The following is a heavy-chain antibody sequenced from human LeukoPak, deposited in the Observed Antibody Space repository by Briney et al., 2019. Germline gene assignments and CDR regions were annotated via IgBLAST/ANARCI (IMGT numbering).Heavy chain of an antibody. CDR2: ISGSGGST. D-gene: IGHD3-22*01. Sequence: GGSLRLSCGATGFXFSRYAISWVRQAPGKGLEWLSFISGSGGSTKYADSVQGRFTISRDNAKNTLYLQMNSLRAEDTAVYYCACDRDYYDSSGYYNYWGQGTLVTVSS. V-gene: IGHV3-23*01. J-gene: IGHJ4*02. CDR3: ACDRDYYDSSGYYNY. CDR1: GFXFSRYA.